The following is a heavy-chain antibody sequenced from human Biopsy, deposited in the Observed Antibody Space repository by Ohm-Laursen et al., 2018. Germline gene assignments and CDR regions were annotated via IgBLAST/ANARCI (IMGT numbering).Heavy chain of an antibody. CDR3: AKDGGWDYVWTNYATYYYYGMDV. CDR1: GFTFSSFG. CDR2: ISFDGSNK. Sequence: SPRLSCAASGFTFSSFGMHWVRQAPGKGLEWVAVISFDGSNKYYADSVKGRLTISRDNSKNTLYLQMNSLSAEDTALYYCAKDGGWDYVWTNYATYYYYGMDVWGQGTTVTVSS. D-gene: IGHD3-16*01. V-gene: IGHV3-30*18. J-gene: IGHJ6*02.